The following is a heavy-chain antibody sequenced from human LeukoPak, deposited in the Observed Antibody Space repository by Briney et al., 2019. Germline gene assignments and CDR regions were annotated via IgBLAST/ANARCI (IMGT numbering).Heavy chain of an antibody. V-gene: IGHV1-2*02. J-gene: IGHJ4*02. CDR3: ARDQGYSSGWSHHSLGVDY. CDR1: GHTFTNYG. D-gene: IGHD6-19*01. CDR2: INPNSGGT. Sequence: ASVKVSCKASGHTFTNYGITWVRQAPGQGLEWMGWINPNSGGTNYAQKFQGRVTMTRDTSISTAYMELSRLRSDDTAVYYCARDQGYSSGWSHHSLGVDYWGQGTLVTVSS.